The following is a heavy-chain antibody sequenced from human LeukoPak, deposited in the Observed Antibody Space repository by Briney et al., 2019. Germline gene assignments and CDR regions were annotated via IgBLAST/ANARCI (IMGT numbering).Heavy chain of an antibody. CDR3: AKSAGLGCYIILDS. Sequence: GGSLRHSRAASLFTLTTYAMTWVRPAPGKGVEWVSTISVTGVRPFFANSMKGRFTISKNNSRKTLLLQMNSLRAKDTAVYFCAKSAGLGCYIILDSRGQGTLVTASS. CDR2: ISVTGVRP. CDR1: LFTLTTYA. J-gene: IGHJ4*02. D-gene: IGHD2-15*01. V-gene: IGHV3-23*01.